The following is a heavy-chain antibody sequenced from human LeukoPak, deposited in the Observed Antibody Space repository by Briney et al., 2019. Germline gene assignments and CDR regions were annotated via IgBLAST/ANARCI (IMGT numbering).Heavy chain of an antibody. D-gene: IGHD6-19*01. CDR2: IYYSGST. Sequence: SETLSLTCTVSGGSISSSSYYWGWIRQPPGKGLEWIGSIYYSGSTYYNPSLKSRVAISVDTSKNQFSLKLSSVTAADTAVYYCARDHGYSSGWYYDYYGMDVWGQGTTVTVSS. CDR1: GGSISSSSYY. J-gene: IGHJ6*02. CDR3: ARDHGYSSGWYYDYYGMDV. V-gene: IGHV4-39*07.